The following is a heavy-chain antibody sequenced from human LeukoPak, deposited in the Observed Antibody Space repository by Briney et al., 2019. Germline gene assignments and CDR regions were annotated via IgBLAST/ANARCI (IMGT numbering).Heavy chain of an antibody. D-gene: IGHD3-9*01. CDR3: AAKEGLTGYLSGSFDY. J-gene: IGHJ4*02. V-gene: IGHV3-23*01. CDR2: ISAGGVDT. Sequence: GGSLRLPCPACGFTFTNYALTWVGRALGRGLEGVPVISAGGVDTFYADSVRGRFTISRDNSKSTMYLQMNSLRAEDTAVYYCAAKEGLTGYLSGSFDYWGQGTLVPVSS. CDR1: GFTFTNYA.